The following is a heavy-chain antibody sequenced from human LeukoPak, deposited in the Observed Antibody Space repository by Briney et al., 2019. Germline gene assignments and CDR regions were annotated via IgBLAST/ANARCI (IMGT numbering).Heavy chain of an antibody. Sequence: PSETLSLTCTVSGGSISSGSYYWSWIRQPAGKGLEWIGEINHSGSTNYNPSLKSRVTISVDTSKNQFSLKLSSVTAADMAVYYCARGPNEHDYWGQGTLVTVSS. CDR3: ARGPNEHDY. J-gene: IGHJ4*02. D-gene: IGHD1-1*01. CDR2: INHSGST. CDR1: GGSISSGSYY. V-gene: IGHV4-61*10.